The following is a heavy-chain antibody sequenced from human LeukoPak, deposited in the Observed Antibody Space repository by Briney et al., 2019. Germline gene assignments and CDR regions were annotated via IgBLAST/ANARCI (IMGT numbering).Heavy chain of an antibody. CDR2: IKSDGSGT. V-gene: IGHV3-74*01. CDR1: GFTFSTTW. D-gene: IGHD4-11*01. CDR3: ARDNYYSPDH. Sequence: GGSLRLSCAASGFTFSTTWMHWVRQAPGKGLVWVSRIKSDGSGTIYADSVKGRFTIPRDNAKNTLYLQMNSLRAEDTAVYYCARDNYYSPDHWGQGALVTVSS. J-gene: IGHJ4*02.